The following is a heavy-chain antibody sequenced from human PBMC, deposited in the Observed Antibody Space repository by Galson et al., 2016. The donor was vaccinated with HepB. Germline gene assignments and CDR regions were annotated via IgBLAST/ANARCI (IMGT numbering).Heavy chain of an antibody. J-gene: IGHJ4*02. Sequence: SLRLSCAASGFTFSSYAMSWVRQAPGKGLEWVSAISNTGGSTYYADSVKGRFTISRDNSKNTPYLQMNSLRAEDTALYYCAKDTGYDFWSGYYQIFDSWGQGTLVTVSS. CDR2: ISNTGGST. D-gene: IGHD3-3*01. CDR3: AKDTGYDFWSGYYQIFDS. V-gene: IGHV3-23*01. CDR1: GFTFSSYA.